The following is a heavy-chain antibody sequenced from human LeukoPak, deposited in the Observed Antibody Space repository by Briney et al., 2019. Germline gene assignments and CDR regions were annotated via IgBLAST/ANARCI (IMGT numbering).Heavy chain of an antibody. Sequence: PSETLSLTCTVSGGSIGSFYWSWIRQPPGKGLEWIGRIYTSGSTNYNPSLKSRVTMSVDTSKNQFSLKLSSVTAADTAVYYCARGDRELNYYGSGGFDYWGQGTLVTVSS. V-gene: IGHV4-4*07. CDR2: IYTSGST. CDR1: GGSIGSFY. D-gene: IGHD3-10*01. CDR3: ARGDRELNYYGSGGFDY. J-gene: IGHJ4*02.